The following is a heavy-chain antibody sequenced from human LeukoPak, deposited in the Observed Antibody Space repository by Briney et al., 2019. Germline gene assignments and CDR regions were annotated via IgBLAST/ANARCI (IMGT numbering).Heavy chain of an antibody. CDR2: IWYVGSNK. J-gene: IGHJ3*01. V-gene: IGHV3-33*06. Sequence: GGSLRLSCAASGFTFSSHGMHWVRQAPGKGLEWVAVIWYVGSNKYYADSVKGRFTISRDNSKNTLYLQMNSLRVEDTAVYYCAKDPNGDYLGAFDFWGQGTMVTVSS. CDR1: GFTFSSHG. D-gene: IGHD2-8*01. CDR3: AKDPNGDYLGAFDF.